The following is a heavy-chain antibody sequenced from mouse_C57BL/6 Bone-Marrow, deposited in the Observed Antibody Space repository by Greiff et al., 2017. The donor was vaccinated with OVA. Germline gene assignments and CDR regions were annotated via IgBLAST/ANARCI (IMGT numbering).Heavy chain of an antibody. Sequence: QVQLQQPGAELVKPGASVKLSCKASGYTFTSYWMQWVKQRPGQGLEWIGEIDPSDSYTNYNQKFKGKATLTVDTSSGTAYMQLSSLTSEDSAVYYCAREGLRWYFDVWGTGTTVTVSS. CDR1: GYTFTSYW. CDR2: IDPSDSYT. D-gene: IGHD1-1*01. V-gene: IGHV1-50*01. J-gene: IGHJ1*03. CDR3: AREGLRWYFDV.